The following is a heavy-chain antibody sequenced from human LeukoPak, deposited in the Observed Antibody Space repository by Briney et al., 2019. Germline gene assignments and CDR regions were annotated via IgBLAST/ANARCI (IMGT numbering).Heavy chain of an antibody. CDR1: RASITSSY. D-gene: IGHD3-10*01. J-gene: IGHJ5*02. V-gene: IGHV4-59*01. CDR3: ARDGYGSGSYGWFDP. CDR2: IYSGST. Sequence: PETLSLTSSVPRASITSSYWSWIRQTPGKGLEWIANIYSGSTNYNPSFESRVTVSLDTSKNQFSLRLTSVTAADTALYYCARDGYGSGSYGWFDPWGQGTLVTVSS.